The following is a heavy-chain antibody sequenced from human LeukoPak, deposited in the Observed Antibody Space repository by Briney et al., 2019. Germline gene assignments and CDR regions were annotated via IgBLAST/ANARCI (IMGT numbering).Heavy chain of an antibody. CDR2: MKGTGET. J-gene: IGHJ4*02. D-gene: IGHD3-16*01. V-gene: IGHV3-23*01. CDR3: ARASWVSTADAVR. Sequence: GGSLRLSCAASGLSFSSFAMSWVRQAPARGLEWLSSMKGTGETIYADSVRGRCTLFRDGSRNTVYLQLNNLRVEDAAVYYCARASWVSTADAVRWGQGTVVTVSS. CDR1: GLSFSSFA.